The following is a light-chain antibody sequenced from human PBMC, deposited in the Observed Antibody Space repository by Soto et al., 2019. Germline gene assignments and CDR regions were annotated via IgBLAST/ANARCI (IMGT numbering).Light chain of an antibody. CDR3: HQYGSSPFT. V-gene: IGKV3-20*01. CDR1: QIVSAND. CDR2: GSS. Sequence: EIVLTQSPGTLSLSPGERATLSRRASQIVSANDLAWYQQKPGQSPRLLIFGSSSRATGIPDRFSGSGSGTDFTLTIGRVEPEDFAVDYCHQYGSSPFTFGPGTKVDIK. J-gene: IGKJ3*01.